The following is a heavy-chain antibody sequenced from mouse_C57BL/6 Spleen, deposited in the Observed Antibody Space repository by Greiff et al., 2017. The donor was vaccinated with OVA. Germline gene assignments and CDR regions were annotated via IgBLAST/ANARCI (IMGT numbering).Heavy chain of an antibody. J-gene: IGHJ1*03. Sequence: VQLQQPGAELVKPGASVKMSCKASGYTFTSYWITWVKQRPGQGLEWIGDIYPGSGSTNYNEKFKSKATLTVDTSSSTAYMQLSSLTSEDSAVYYCAREEDGSSYKRYFDVWGTGTTVTVSS. CDR3: AREEDGSSYKRYFDV. D-gene: IGHD1-1*01. CDR2: IYPGSGST. V-gene: IGHV1-55*01. CDR1: GYTFTSYW.